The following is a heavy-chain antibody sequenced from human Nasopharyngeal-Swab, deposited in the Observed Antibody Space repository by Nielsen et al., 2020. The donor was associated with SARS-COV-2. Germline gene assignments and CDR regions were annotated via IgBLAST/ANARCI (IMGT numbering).Heavy chain of an antibody. CDR2: TYYRSKWYT. Sequence: WIRQSPSRGLEWLGRTYYRSKWYTDYAISVKSRITLNRDTSKNQFSLQLDSVTPEDTAVYYCARGDYYYGMDVRGQGTAVTVSS. CDR3: ARGDYYYGMDV. V-gene: IGHV6-1*01. J-gene: IGHJ6*02.